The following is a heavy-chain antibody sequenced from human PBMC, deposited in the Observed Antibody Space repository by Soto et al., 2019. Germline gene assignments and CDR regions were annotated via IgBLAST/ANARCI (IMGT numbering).Heavy chain of an antibody. V-gene: IGHV1-8*01. CDR2: MNPNSGNT. CDR1: GYTFTNYD. CDR3: ARGYSNREYFQY. D-gene: IGHD4-4*01. Sequence: QVPLVQSGAEVKKPGASVKVSCKTSGYTFTNYDINWVRQATGQGLEWMGWMNPNSGNTGYAQKFQGRVTMTRDTSISTAYMELSSLTSEDTAVYYCARGYSNREYFQYWGQGSLVTVSS. J-gene: IGHJ1*01.